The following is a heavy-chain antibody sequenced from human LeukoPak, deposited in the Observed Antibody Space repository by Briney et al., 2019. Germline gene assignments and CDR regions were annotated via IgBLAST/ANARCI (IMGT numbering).Heavy chain of an antibody. V-gene: IGHV4-30-4*01. CDR2: IYYSGST. Sequence: PSQTLSLTCTVSGGSISSGDYYWSWIRQPPGKGLEWIGYIYYSGSTYYNPSLKSRVTISVDTSKNQFSLKLSSVTAADTAVYYCARGPVGCSGGSCISEGPATPLTGTYYYYGMDVWGQGTTVTVSS. CDR3: ARGPVGCSGGSCISEGPATPLTGTYYYYGMDV. CDR1: GGSISSGDYY. J-gene: IGHJ6*02. D-gene: IGHD2-15*01.